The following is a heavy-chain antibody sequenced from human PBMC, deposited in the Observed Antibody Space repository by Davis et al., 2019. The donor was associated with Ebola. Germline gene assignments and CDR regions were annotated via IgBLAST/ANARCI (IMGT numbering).Heavy chain of an antibody. J-gene: IGHJ4*02. CDR2: ISYDGSNK. V-gene: IGHV3-30-3*01. Sequence: GESLKISCAASGFTFSSYAMHWVRQAPGKGLEWVAVISYDGSNKYYADSVKGRFTISRDNSKNTLYLQMNSLRAEDTAVYYCARDPSTTVTTWVFDYWGQGTLVTVSS. D-gene: IGHD4-17*01. CDR1: GFTFSSYA. CDR3: ARDPSTTVTTWVFDY.